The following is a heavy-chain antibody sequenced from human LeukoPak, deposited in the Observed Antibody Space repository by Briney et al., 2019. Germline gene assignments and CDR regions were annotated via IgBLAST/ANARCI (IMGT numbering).Heavy chain of an antibody. J-gene: IGHJ4*02. Sequence: GGSLRLSCAASGFIFSTYGMHWVRQAPGKGLEWVALIRYDGSNNWYADSVKGRFTISRDNSKNTLYLQMNSLRDDDTAVYYCARVFLERLTSGYFDNWGQGTLVTVSP. CDR3: ARVFLERLTSGYFDN. V-gene: IGHV3-30*02. CDR1: GFIFSTYG. CDR2: IRYDGSNN. D-gene: IGHD3-3*01.